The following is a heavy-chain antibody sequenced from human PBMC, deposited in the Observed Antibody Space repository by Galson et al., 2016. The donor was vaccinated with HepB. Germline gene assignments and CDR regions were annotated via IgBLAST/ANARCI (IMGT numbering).Heavy chain of an antibody. J-gene: IGHJ3*02. Sequence: LSLTCTVSGGSIAGRSWWTWVRQSPGRGLEWIGDIYDTGSTTYNPSLQRRVIMSIDKSKNHFSLDLRSVTTADTAVYYCARRITIFGVIILPCDAFDIWGQGTLVTVSS. V-gene: IGHV4-4*02. CDR2: IYDTGST. CDR3: ARRITIFGVIILPCDAFDI. D-gene: IGHD3-3*01. CDR1: GGSIAGRSW.